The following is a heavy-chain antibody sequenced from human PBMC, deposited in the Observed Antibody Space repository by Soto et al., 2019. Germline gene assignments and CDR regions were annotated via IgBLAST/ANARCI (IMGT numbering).Heavy chain of an antibody. V-gene: IGHV4-4*02. Sequence: QVQLQESGPGLVKPSGTLSLTCAVSGGSISSINWWSWVRQPPGKGLEWIGEIFHSESTNCNPSLKSRVTISIDKSKNQLSLVLSSVTAADTGVYFCGRGAAAGLFDYWGQGTLVTVSS. CDR1: GGSISSINW. CDR3: GRGAAAGLFDY. J-gene: IGHJ4*02. CDR2: IFHSEST. D-gene: IGHD6-13*01.